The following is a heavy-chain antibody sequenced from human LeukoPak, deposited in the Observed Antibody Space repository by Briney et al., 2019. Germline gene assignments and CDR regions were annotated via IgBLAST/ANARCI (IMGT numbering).Heavy chain of an antibody. Sequence: SETLSLTCTVSGYSISSGYYWGWIRQPPGKRLEWVGSIHSSGNTYYNPTLKSRVTISVDTSKNQFSLNLTSVTAADAAVYYCAGGVWSGYLSDNYWGQGTLVTVSS. CDR1: GYSISSGYY. D-gene: IGHD3-3*01. CDR3: AGGVWSGYLSDNY. V-gene: IGHV4-38-2*02. CDR2: IHSSGNT. J-gene: IGHJ4*02.